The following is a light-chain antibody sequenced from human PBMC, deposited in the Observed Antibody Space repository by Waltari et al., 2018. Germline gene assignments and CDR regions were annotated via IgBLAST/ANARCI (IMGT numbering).Light chain of an antibody. CDR3: QHYLRLPVT. J-gene: IGKJ1*01. CDR1: QSVSRA. Sequence: EIELTQSPGTLSLSLGARATVSCRASQSVSRALAWYQQKPGQAPRLLIYGASTRATGIPDRFSGSGSGTDFSLTISRLEPDDFAVYYCQHYLRLPVTFGQGTTVEI. V-gene: IGKV3-20*01. CDR2: GAS.